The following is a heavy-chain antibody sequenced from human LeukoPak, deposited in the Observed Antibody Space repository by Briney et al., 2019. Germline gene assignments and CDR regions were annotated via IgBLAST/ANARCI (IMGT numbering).Heavy chain of an antibody. Sequence: SETLPLTCTVSGGSISSYYWSWIRQPPGKGLEWIGYIYYSGSTNYNPSLKSRVTISVDTSKNQFSLKLSSVTAADTAVYYCARGRAAAGRYYYYYGMDVWGQGTTVTVSS. D-gene: IGHD6-13*01. CDR3: ARGRAAAGRYYYYYGMDV. J-gene: IGHJ6*02. V-gene: IGHV4-59*01. CDR1: GGSISSYY. CDR2: IYYSGST.